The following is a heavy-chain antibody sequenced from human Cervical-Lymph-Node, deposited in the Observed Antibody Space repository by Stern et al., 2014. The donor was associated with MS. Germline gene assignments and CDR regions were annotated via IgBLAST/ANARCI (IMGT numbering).Heavy chain of an antibody. D-gene: IGHD5-24*01. CDR2: TDSGGGNP. CDR1: GFTFSDYV. V-gene: IGHV3-64*07. J-gene: IGHJ4*02. Sequence: EVQLLESGGGLVQPGGSLRLSCAGSGFTFSDYVIHWVRQTPGKGLEIVAVTDSGGGNPQYGESVQGRFTISKDTSRSTLNLQMDNLRTEDMGVYYCARSREGYNLLDHWGQGTPVTVSS. CDR3: ARSREGYNLLDH.